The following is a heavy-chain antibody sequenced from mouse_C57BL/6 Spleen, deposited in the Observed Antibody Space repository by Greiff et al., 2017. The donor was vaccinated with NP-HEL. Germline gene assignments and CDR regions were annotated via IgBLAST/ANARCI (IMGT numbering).Heavy chain of an antibody. Sequence: VQLQQSGAELVKPGASVKLSCTASGFNIKDYYMHWVKQRTEQGLEWIGRIDPEDGDTKYAPKFQGKATITADTSSNTAYLQLSSLTSEDTAVYYGARKSGTRYFDVWGTGTTVTVSS. CDR1: GFNIKDYY. V-gene: IGHV14-2*01. D-gene: IGHD4-1*01. CDR3: ARKSGTRYFDV. CDR2: IDPEDGDT. J-gene: IGHJ1*03.